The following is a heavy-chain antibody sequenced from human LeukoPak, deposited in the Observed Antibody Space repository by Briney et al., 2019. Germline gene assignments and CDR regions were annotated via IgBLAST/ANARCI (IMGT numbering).Heavy chain of an antibody. CDR2: INHSGST. CDR3: ARGRQRYYDSSGYYFDY. CDR1: GGSFSGYY. D-gene: IGHD3-22*01. Sequence: SETLSLTCAVYGGSFSGYYWSWIRQPPGKGLEWIGEINHSGSTNYNPSLKSRVTISVDTSKNQFSLKLSSVTAADTAVYYCARGRQRYYDSSGYYFDYWGQGTLVTVPS. V-gene: IGHV4-34*01. J-gene: IGHJ4*02.